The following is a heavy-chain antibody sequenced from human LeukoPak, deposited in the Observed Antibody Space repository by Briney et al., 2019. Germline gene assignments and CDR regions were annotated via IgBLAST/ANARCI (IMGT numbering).Heavy chain of an antibody. V-gene: IGHV1-46*01. CDR1: GYTFTTYF. CDR3: ARKFSGSSPIDY. Sequence: ASVKVSCKASGYTFTTYFMHWLRQAPGQGLEWMGIISPAVGETAYAEKFQGRVTMTRDTSTSTVYMELSSLTSEDTGMYYCARKFSGSSPIDYWGQGTLVTVSS. CDR2: ISPAVGET. J-gene: IGHJ4*02. D-gene: IGHD6-25*01.